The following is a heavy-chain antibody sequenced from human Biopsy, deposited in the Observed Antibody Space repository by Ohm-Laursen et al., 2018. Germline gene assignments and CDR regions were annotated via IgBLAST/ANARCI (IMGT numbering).Heavy chain of an antibody. J-gene: IGHJ5*02. CDR3: ARGIGSMVRGVIINVNNWFDP. V-gene: IGHV1-18*03. CDR2: ISTYNGNT. CDR1: GFTFPSYD. Sequence: GASVKVSCKASGFTFPSYDISWVRQAPGQGLEWMGWISTYNGNTNYAQKVQGRVTMTTDTSTSTAYMELRSLRSDDMAVYYCARGIGSMVRGVIINVNNWFDPWGQGTLVAVSS. D-gene: IGHD3-10*01.